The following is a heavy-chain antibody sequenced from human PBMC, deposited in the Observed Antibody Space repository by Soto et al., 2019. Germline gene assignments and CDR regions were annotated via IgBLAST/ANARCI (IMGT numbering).Heavy chain of an antibody. Sequence: SQTLSLTCAISGDSVSSNSAAWNWIRQSPSRGLEWLGRTYYRSKWYNDYAVSVKSRITINPDTSKNQFSLQLHSVTPEDTAVHCCARDLTSVGRARIAAAGTHPSHDHGRHGWGQGTTVTVSS. D-gene: IGHD6-13*01. V-gene: IGHV6-1*01. CDR2: TYYRSKWYN. J-gene: IGHJ6*02. CDR3: ARDLTSVGRARIAAAGTHPSHDHGRHG. CDR1: GDSVSSNSAA.